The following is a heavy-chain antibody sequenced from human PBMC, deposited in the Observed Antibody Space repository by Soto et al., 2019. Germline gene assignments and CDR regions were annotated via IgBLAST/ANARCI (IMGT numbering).Heavy chain of an antibody. J-gene: IGHJ4*02. V-gene: IGHV4-39*01. CDR3: ARLIPSYYDFWSGYPAGYFDY. CDR1: GGSISSSSYY. D-gene: IGHD3-3*01. Sequence: SETLSLTCTVSGGSISSSSYYWGWIRQPPGKGLEWIGSIYYSGSTYYNPSLKSRVTISVDTSKNQFSLKLSSVTAADTAVYYCARLIPSYYDFWSGYPAGYFDYWGQGTLVTVSS. CDR2: IYYSGST.